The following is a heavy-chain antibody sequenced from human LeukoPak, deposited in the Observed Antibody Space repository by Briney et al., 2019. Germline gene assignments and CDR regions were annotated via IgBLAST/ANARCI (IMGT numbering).Heavy chain of an antibody. V-gene: IGHV3-21*01. CDR1: GFTFSSYS. CDR3: ARVGDGAGY. CDR2: ISSSSSCI. D-gene: IGHD4/OR15-4a*01. J-gene: IGHJ4*02. Sequence: GGSLRLSCAAPGFTFSSYSMNWVRQAPGKGLEWVSSISSSSSCIYYADSVKGRFTISRDNAKNSLYPQMNSLRAEDTAVYYCARVGDGAGYWGQGTLVTVSS.